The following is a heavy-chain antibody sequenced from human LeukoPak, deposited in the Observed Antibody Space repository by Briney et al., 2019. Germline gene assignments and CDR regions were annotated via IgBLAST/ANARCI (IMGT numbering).Heavy chain of an antibody. J-gene: IGHJ6*02. D-gene: IGHD7-27*01. CDR3: ARENNWGSDPYGMDV. CDR2: INHSGST. Sequence: SETLSLTCAVYGGSFSGYYWSWIRQPPGKGLEWIGEINHSGSTNYNPSLKSRVTISVDTSKNQFSLKLSSVTAADTAVYYCARENNWGSDPYGMDVWGQGTTVTVSS. CDR1: GGSFSGYY. V-gene: IGHV4-34*01.